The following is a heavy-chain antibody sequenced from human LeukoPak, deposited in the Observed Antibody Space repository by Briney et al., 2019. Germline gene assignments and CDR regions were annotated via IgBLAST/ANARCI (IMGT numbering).Heavy chain of an antibody. D-gene: IGHD6-13*01. CDR1: GGTFSSYA. CDR3: AREHAGYSSSWTKYNWFDP. CDR2: IIPIFGTA. J-gene: IGHJ5*02. V-gene: IGHV1-69*06. Sequence: VASVKVSCKASGGTFSSYAISWVRQAPGQGLEWIGGIIPIFGTANYAQKFQGRVTITGSTSISTAYMELSSLRSEDTAVYYCAREHAGYSSSWTKYNWFDPWGQGTLVIVSS.